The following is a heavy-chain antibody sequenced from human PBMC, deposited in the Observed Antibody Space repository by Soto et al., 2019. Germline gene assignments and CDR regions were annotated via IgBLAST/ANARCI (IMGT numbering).Heavy chain of an antibody. V-gene: IGHV1-18*01. CDR2: INGYYFNT. Sequence: GASVKVSCKASGFTFTRYGISLVRQAPVQVLELIVWINGYYFNTHYSQKFQGRFTMTTYTSTTTSYIEVRYLISDDTAVYFCARDGTSGRGFDSWGQGTQVTVSS. CDR3: ARDGTSGRGFDS. D-gene: IGHD2-15*01. J-gene: IGHJ4*02. CDR1: GFTFTRYG.